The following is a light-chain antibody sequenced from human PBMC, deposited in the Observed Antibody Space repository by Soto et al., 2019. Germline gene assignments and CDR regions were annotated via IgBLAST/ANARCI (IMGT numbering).Light chain of an antibody. CDR1: SSDVVGFDH. V-gene: IGLV2-14*03. Sequence: QSALTQPASVSGSPGQSITISCTGASSDVVGFDHVSWYQQHPGKVPRLLIYDVSSRPSGVSDRFSGSKSGNTASLTISGLQAEDEADYYCNSFTTTNTYVFGTGTQLTVL. J-gene: IGLJ1*01. CDR3: NSFTTTNTYV. CDR2: DVS.